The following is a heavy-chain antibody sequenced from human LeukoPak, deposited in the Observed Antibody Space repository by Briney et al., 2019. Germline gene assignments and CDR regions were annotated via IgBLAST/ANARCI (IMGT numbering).Heavy chain of an antibody. V-gene: IGHV4-34*01. D-gene: IGHD3-16*01. CDR3: ARVRFYYFDN. CDR1: GGSFSGYY. CDR2: INHSGST. Sequence: PSETLSLTCAVYGGSFSGYYWSWIRQPPGKGLEWIGEINHSGSTNYNPSLKSRVTISVDTSKNQFSLKLSSVTAADTAVYYCARVRFYYFDNWGQGTLVTVSS. J-gene: IGHJ4*02.